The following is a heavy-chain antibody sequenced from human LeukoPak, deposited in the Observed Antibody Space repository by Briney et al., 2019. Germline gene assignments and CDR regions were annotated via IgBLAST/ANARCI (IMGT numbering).Heavy chain of an antibody. CDR1: GFTFSSYA. V-gene: IGHV3-30-3*01. Sequence: GGSLRLSCAASGFTFSSYAMHWVRQAPGKGLEWVAVISYDGSNKYYADSVKGRFTISRDNSKNTLYLQMNSLRAEDTAVYYCARGHSSGYFFDYWGQGTLVTVSS. CDR3: ARGHSSGYFFDY. CDR2: ISYDGSNK. D-gene: IGHD6-19*01. J-gene: IGHJ4*02.